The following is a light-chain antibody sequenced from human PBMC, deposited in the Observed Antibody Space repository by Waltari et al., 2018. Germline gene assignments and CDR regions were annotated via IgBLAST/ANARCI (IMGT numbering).Light chain of an antibody. V-gene: IGKV1-27*01. CDR1: QGISTY. Sequence: DIQITQSLSSLSASLGHRVPITCRASQGISTYLAWYQQKPGKVPKLLSYAACTLQSGVPSRFSGSGAGTDYTLTISSLQPEDVATYDCQKYNSAPGTFGQGTKVEIK. CDR2: AAC. CDR3: QKYNSAPGT. J-gene: IGKJ1*01.